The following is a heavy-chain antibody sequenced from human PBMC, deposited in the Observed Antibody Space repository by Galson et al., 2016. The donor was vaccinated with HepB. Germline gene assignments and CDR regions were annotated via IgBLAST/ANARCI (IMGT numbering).Heavy chain of an antibody. CDR3: ARQFRDRAYPRAMDF. CDR2: IYYDGTT. D-gene: IGHD5-24*01. CDR1: GASISFTNYY. Sequence: SETLSLTCVASGASISFTNYYWGWVRQPPGKGLEWIATIYYDGTTYYTPSLKSRLTISVDTSKNQFSLRLTSVTATDTAVYFCARQFRDRAYPRAMDFWGQGTLVTVSS. J-gene: IGHJ4*02. V-gene: IGHV4-39*01.